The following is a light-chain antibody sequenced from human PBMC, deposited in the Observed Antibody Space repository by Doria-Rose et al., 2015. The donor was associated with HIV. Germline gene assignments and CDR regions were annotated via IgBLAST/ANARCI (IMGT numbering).Light chain of an antibody. Sequence: TQSPGTLSLSPGERATLSCRASQSFSSTYLARYQQKPSQAPSLLIYDGSTRATGIPDRLSASGSGTDFTLTINRLEPEDFALYYCHQYGTSWTFGQGTKVEI. CDR2: DGS. CDR1: QSFSSTY. V-gene: IGKV3-20*01. J-gene: IGKJ1*01. CDR3: HQYGTSWT.